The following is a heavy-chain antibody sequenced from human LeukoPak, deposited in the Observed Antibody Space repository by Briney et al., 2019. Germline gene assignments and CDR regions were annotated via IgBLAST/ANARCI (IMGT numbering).Heavy chain of an antibody. D-gene: IGHD5-18*01. CDR2: IYSDGST. Sequence: GGSLRLSCAASGFTVSSNYMSWVRQAPGKGLEWVSVIYSDGSTYYADSVKGRFTISRDNSKNTLYLQMNSLRAEDTAVYYCASLPGGYTAMVDYWGQGTLATVSS. CDR3: ASLPGGYTAMVDY. J-gene: IGHJ4*02. CDR1: GFTVSSNY. V-gene: IGHV3-66*01.